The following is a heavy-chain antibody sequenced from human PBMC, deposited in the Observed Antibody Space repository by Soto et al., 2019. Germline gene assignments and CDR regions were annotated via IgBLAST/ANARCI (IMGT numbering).Heavy chain of an antibody. CDR1: GLTFSSYA. D-gene: IGHD5-12*01. V-gene: IGHV3-23*01. Sequence: PGGSLRLSCAVSGLTFSSYAMSWVRQTPGKGLEWVSVLSSSGGTTFYADSVKGRFTISRDNSKNTLFLQMNSLRAEDTAVYYCAKHAAYSGNEIDYWGQGTLVTVSS. CDR3: AKHAAYSGNEIDY. J-gene: IGHJ4*02. CDR2: LSSSGGTT.